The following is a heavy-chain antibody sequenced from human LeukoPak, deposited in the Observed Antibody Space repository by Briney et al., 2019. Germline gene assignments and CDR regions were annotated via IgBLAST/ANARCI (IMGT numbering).Heavy chain of an antibody. CDR2: IYYISNT. CDR1: GASVGSAGYY. Sequence: SETLSLTCTVSGASVGSAGYYWSWIRQPPGVGLEWIGYIYYISNTNYNPSLRSRVTMSVDPSKNQFSLKLNSVTAADTAVYYCARTQSQSGSYRYYFGYWGQGTLVTVSS. V-gene: IGHV4-61*08. J-gene: IGHJ4*02. D-gene: IGHD1-26*01. CDR3: ARTQSQSGSYRYYFGY.